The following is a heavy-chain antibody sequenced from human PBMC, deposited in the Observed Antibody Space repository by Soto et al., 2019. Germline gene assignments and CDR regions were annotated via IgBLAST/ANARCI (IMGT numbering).Heavy chain of an antibody. D-gene: IGHD3-10*01. CDR3: ASYGSGSYSFVY. J-gene: IGHJ4*02. V-gene: IGHV4-59*08. Sequence: SETLSLTCTVSGGSISSYYWSWIRQPPGKGLEWIGYVYYSGSTNYNPSLKSRVTISVDTSKNQFSLKLNSMTAEDTAVYYCASYGSGSYSFVYWGQGTLVTVSS. CDR2: VYYSGST. CDR1: GGSISSYY.